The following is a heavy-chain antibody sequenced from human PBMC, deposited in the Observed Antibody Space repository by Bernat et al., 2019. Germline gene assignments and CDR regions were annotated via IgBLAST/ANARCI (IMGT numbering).Heavy chain of an antibody. Sequence: VQLVESGGGVVQPGRSLRLSCAASGFTFSSYGMHWVRQAPGKGLEWVSSISSSGTYIYYADSVKGRFTISRDNARNSLYLQMNSLRADDTAVYYCARGSGNYGHYYFDSWGQGTLVTVSS. J-gene: IGHJ4*02. V-gene: IGHV3-21*01. D-gene: IGHD3-10*01. CDR2: ISSSGTYI. CDR1: GFTFSSYG. CDR3: ARGSGNYGHYYFDS.